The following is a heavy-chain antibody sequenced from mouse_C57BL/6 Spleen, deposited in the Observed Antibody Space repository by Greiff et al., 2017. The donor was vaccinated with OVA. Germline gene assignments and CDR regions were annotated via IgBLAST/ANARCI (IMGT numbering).Heavy chain of an antibody. D-gene: IGHD4-1*01. CDR1: GFTFSSYA. Sequence: EVMLVESGGGLVKPGGSLKLSCAASGFTFSSYAMSWVRQTPEKRLEWVATISDGGSYTYYPDNVKGRFTISRDNAKNNLYLQMSHLKSEDTAMYYCARVNWDEGYFDVWGTGTTVTVSS. V-gene: IGHV5-4*03. CDR3: ARVNWDEGYFDV. CDR2: ISDGGSYT. J-gene: IGHJ1*03.